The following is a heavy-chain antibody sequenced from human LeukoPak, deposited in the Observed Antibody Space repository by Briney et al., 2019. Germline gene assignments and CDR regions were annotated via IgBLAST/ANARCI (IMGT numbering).Heavy chain of an antibody. J-gene: IGHJ6*02. CDR1: GFTFSSYG. D-gene: IGHD3-10*01. Sequence: GRSLRLSCAASGFTFSSYGMHWVGQAPGKGLEWVAVLSYDGSNKYYADSVKGRFTISRDNSKNTLYLQMNSLRAEDTAVYYCAKDLGQPIGYGMDVWGQGTTVTVSS. V-gene: IGHV3-30*18. CDR3: AKDLGQPIGYGMDV. CDR2: LSYDGSNK.